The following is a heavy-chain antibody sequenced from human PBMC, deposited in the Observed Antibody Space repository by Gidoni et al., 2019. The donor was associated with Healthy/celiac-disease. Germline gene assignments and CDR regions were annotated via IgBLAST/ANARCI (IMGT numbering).Heavy chain of an antibody. CDR3: ARYNYYYGMDV. J-gene: IGHJ6*02. V-gene: IGHV4-61*02. CDR2: IYTSGST. Sequence: SWIRQPAGKGLEWIGRIYTSGSTNYNPSLKSRVTISVDTSKNQFSLKLSSVTAADTAVYYCARYNYYYGMDVWGQGTTVTVSS.